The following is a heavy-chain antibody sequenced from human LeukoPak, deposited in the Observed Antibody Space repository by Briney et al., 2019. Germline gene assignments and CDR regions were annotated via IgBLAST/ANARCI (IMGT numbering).Heavy chain of an antibody. D-gene: IGHD5-18*01. CDR1: GFIFDDFG. CDR3: AKGIELWLTYFDH. CDR2: INWNSGSI. Sequence: PGGSLRLSCITSGFIFDDFGMAWVRQRPGKGLEWVSNINWNSGSIGYADSVKGRFTVSRDNSKNTLSLQMNSLRAEDTAVYYCAKGIELWLTYFDHWGQGTLVTASS. J-gene: IGHJ4*02. V-gene: IGHV3-20*04.